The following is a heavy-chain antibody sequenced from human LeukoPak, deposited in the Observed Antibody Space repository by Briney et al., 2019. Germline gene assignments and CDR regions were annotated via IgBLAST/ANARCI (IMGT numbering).Heavy chain of an antibody. J-gene: IGHJ4*02. CDR3: ARSRRDVVATIPVYC. CDR2: IIPIFGTA. Sequence: SVKVSCKASGGTFISYAISWVRQAPGQGLEWMGGIIPIFGTANYAQKFQGRVTITTDESTSTAYMELSSLRSEDTAVYYCARSRRDVVATIPVYCCGQGTLVSVSS. CDR1: GGTFISYA. V-gene: IGHV1-69*05. D-gene: IGHD5-12*01.